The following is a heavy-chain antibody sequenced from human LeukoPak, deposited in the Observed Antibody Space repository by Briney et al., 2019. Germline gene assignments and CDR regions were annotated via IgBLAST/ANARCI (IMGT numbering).Heavy chain of an antibody. CDR1: GGSISSSSYY. CDR2: IYYSGST. J-gene: IGHJ4*02. CDR3: ARDPPDF. Sequence: PSETLSLTCTVSGGSISSSSYYCGWIRQPPGKGLEWIGSIYYSGSTYYNPSLKSRVTISVDTSKNQFSLKLSSVTAADTAVYYCARDPPDFWGQGTLVTVSS. V-gene: IGHV4-39*07.